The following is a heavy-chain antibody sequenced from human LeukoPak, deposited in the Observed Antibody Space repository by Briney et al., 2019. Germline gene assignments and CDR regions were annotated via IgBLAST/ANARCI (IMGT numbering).Heavy chain of an antibody. V-gene: IGHV6-1*01. CDR2: TYYSSKWYN. Sequence: SQTLSLTCAISGDSVSSNSAAWNWIRQSPSRGLEWLGRTYYSSKWYNDYTVSMRSRITINPDTSKNQFSLQLNSVTPEDTAVYYCARGMVKINYYMDVWGKGTTVTVSS. CDR1: GDSVSSNSAA. CDR3: ARGMVKINYYMDV. D-gene: IGHD4-23*01. J-gene: IGHJ6*03.